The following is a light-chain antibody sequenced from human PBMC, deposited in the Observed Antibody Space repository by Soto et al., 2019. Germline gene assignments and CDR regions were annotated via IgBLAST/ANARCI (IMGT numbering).Light chain of an antibody. CDR3: QNHNKAQWT. V-gene: IGKV1-27*01. J-gene: IGKJ1*01. CDR1: QGMGNY. CDR2: AAS. Sequence: DIQMTQSPSSLSSSVGDRVTITCRASQGMGNYLAWYQQKSGKVPKLLIYAASTLQSGVPSRYSGSRSGTDFTLTISSLQPEDVATYDCQNHNKAQWTLGQGTKVEIQ.